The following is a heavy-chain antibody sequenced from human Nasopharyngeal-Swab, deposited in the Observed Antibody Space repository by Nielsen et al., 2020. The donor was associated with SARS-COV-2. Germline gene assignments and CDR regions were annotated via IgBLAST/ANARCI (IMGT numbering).Heavy chain of an antibody. CDR2: ISYHGSYK. J-gene: IGHJ6*03. CDR1: GFTFNNYG. CDR3: AKDGEAFYYYYYYMDV. Sequence: GGSLRLSCAASGFTFNNYGMHWVRQAPGKGLEWVAVISYHGSYKYYADSVKGRFTISRDNSKNTLYLQMNSLRAEDTAVFYCAKDGEAFYYYYYYMDVWGKGTTVTVSS. V-gene: IGHV3-30*18. D-gene: IGHD2-21*01.